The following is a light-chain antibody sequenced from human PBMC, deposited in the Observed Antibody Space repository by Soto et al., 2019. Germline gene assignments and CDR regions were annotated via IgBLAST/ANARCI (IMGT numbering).Light chain of an antibody. V-gene: IGLV1-44*01. Sequence: QSVLTQPPSASGTPGQRVTISCSGSNFNIGSHTVNWYQQLPGTAPKLLMHNNNQRPSGVPDRFSGSKSGTSASLAISGLQSEDEADYSCSVWDDSLKGRVFGGGTKLTVL. CDR3: SVWDDSLKGRV. CDR2: NNN. CDR1: NFNIGSHT. J-gene: IGLJ3*02.